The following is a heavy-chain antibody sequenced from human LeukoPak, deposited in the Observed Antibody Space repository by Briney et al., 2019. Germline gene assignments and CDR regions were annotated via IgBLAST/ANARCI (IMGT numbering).Heavy chain of an antibody. V-gene: IGHV3-66*01. Sequence: GGSLRLSCVASGFTVSSNYMTWVRQAPGKGLEWVSVIYSGGSTYYADFVKGRFIISRDHSKNTLNLQMNNLRAEDTAVYYCARDLLSRHGSGWLNSAFDIWGQGTMVTVST. CDR1: GFTVSSNY. J-gene: IGHJ3*02. CDR2: IYSGGST. D-gene: IGHD6-19*01. CDR3: ARDLLSRHGSGWLNSAFDI.